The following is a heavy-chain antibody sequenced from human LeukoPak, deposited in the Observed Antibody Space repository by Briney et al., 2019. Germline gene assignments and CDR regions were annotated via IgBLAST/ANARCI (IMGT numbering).Heavy chain of an antibody. J-gene: IGHJ5*02. CDR1: GHTFTSYG. CDR3: ARGPLVQYIRAPITLAWFDP. CDR2: ISAYNGNT. Sequence: AASVKVSCKASGHTFTSYGISWVRQAPGQGLEWMGWISAYNGNTNYAQKLQGRVTMTTDTSTSTAYMELRSLRSDDTAVYYCARGPLVQYIRAPITLAWFDPWGQGTLVTVSS. D-gene: IGHD3-3*02. V-gene: IGHV1-18*01.